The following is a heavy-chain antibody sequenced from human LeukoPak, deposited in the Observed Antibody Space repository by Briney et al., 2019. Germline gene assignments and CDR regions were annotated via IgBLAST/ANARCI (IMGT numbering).Heavy chain of an antibody. CDR1: GFTFSDHW. CDR3: ARDGVYGSGSYYFAPEDTWGGGAYYYYMDV. CDR2: ISESGDTI. J-gene: IGHJ6*03. V-gene: IGHV3-11*01. D-gene: IGHD3-10*01. Sequence: GGSLRLSCAASGFTFSDHWMSWVRQAPGKGLEWLSYISESGDTIYHADSVKGRFTISRDNGKSSLYLQMNSLRAEDTAVYYCARDGVYGSGSYYFAPEDTWGGGAYYYYMDVWGKGTTVTVSS.